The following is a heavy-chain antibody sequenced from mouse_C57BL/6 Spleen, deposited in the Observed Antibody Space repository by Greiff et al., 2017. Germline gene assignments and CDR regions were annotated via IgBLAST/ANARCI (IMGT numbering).Heavy chain of an antibody. Sequence: QVQLQQPGAELVRPGSSVKLSCKASGYTFTSYWMHWVKQRPIQGLEWIGNIDPSDSETHYNQKFKDKATLTVDKSSSTAYMQLSSLTSEDSAVYYCAREDYGSLGYWGQGTTLTVSS. CDR2: IDPSDSET. J-gene: IGHJ2*01. V-gene: IGHV1-52*01. CDR3: AREDYGSLGY. D-gene: IGHD1-1*01. CDR1: GYTFTSYW.